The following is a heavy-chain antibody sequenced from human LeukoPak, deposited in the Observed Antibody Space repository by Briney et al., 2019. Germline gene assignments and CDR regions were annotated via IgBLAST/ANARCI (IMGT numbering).Heavy chain of an antibody. V-gene: IGHV3-9*01. J-gene: IGHJ6*02. CDR3: TKRMGGYYGMDV. CDR2: ISWNSNRT. CDR1: GFTFGDYD. Sequence: GGSLRLSCAASGFTFGDYDMHWVRQAPGKGLEWVSGISWNSNRTGYADSAKGRFTISRDNAKNSLYLQMNSLRAEDTALYYCTKRMGGYYGMDVWGQGTTVTVS. D-gene: IGHD2-15*01.